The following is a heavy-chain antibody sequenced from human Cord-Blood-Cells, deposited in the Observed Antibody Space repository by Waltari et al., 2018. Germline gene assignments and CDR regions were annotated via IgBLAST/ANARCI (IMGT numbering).Heavy chain of an antibody. J-gene: IGHJ2*01. CDR1: GGTFSSYA. V-gene: IGHV1-69*06. CDR3: AREARRGDNKGVFDL. Sequence: QVQLVQSGAEVKKPGSSVKVSCKASGGTFSSYAISWVRPAPGQGLEWMGGIIPIFGTANYAQKFQGRVTITADKSTSTAYMELSSLRSEDTAVYYCAREARRGDNKGVFDLWGRGTLVTVSS. CDR2: IIPIFGTA. D-gene: IGHD2-21*02.